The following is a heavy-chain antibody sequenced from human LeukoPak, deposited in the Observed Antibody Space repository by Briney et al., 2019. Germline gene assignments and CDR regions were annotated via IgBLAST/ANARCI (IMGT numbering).Heavy chain of an antibody. D-gene: IGHD2-2*02. CDR1: NASISSHF. V-gene: IGHV4-59*11. CDR2: IHYSGNT. Sequence: PSETLSLTCSVSNASISSHFWTWVRQPPGKGLEWIGHIHYSGNTNYNPSLKSRVTLSLDTSKNQFSLELTSVTAADTAIFYCARLRPLLDQLLYFAFDSWGQGTLVTASS. J-gene: IGHJ5*01. CDR3: ARLRPLLDQLLYFAFDS.